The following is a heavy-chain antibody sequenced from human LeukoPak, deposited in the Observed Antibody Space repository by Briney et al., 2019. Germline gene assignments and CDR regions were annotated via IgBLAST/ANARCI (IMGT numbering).Heavy chain of an antibody. V-gene: IGHV3-53*01. CDR3: ARDQTVPPGDAFDI. CDR1: GFTVSSNY. CDR2: IYSGGST. Sequence: GGSLRLSCAASGFTVSSNYMSWVRQAPGKGLEWVSVIYSGGSTYYADSVKGRFTISRDNSKNTLYLQMNSLRAEDTAVYYCARDQTVPPGDAFDIWGQGAMVTVSS. J-gene: IGHJ3*02. D-gene: IGHD4-17*01.